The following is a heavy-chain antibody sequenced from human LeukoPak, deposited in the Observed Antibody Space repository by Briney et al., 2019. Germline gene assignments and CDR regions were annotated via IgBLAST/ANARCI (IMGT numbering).Heavy chain of an antibody. V-gene: IGHV3-11*04. CDR2: ISSSGSTI. D-gene: IGHD1-14*01. CDR1: GFTFSDYY. CDR3: VRPPHSYYYYMDV. J-gene: IGHJ6*03. Sequence: GGSLRLSCAASGFTFSDYYMSWIRQAPGKGLEWVSYISSSGSTIYYADSVKGRFTISRDNAKNSLYLQMNSLRAEDTAVYYCVRPPHSYYYYMDVWGKGTTVTVSS.